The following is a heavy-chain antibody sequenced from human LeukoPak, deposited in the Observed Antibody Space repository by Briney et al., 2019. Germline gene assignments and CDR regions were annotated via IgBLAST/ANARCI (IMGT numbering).Heavy chain of an antibody. Sequence: MSSETLSLTCTVSGGSISSGDYYWSWIRQPPGKGLEWIGYIYYSGSTYYNPSLKSRVTISVDTSKNQFSLKLSSVTAADTAVYYCARFYDILTGYYFYSGGMDVWGQGTTVTVSS. V-gene: IGHV4-30-4*01. CDR3: ARFYDILTGYYFYSGGMDV. CDR1: GGSISSGDYY. D-gene: IGHD3-9*01. CDR2: IYYSGST. J-gene: IGHJ6*02.